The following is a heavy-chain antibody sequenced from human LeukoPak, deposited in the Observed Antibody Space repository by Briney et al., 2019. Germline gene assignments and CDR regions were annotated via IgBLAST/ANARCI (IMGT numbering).Heavy chain of an antibody. D-gene: IGHD1-26*01. Sequence: GESLKISCKASGYIFTNYWIGWVRQMPGKGLEWMGIIQPGDSNTGYSPSFQGQVTISADKSITTAYLRWSSLKASDTAMYYCARLPTNSETYFDYWGQGTLVTVSS. CDR1: GYIFTNYW. CDR3: ARLPTNSETYFDY. J-gene: IGHJ4*02. CDR2: IQPGDSNT. V-gene: IGHV5-51*01.